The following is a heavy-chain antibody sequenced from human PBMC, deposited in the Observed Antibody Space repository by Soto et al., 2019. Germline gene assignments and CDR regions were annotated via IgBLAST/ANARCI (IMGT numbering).Heavy chain of an antibody. Sequence: PSETLSLTFTVSGGSVSSGSYYWSWIRQPPGKGLEWIGYIYYSGSTYYNPSLKSRVTISVDTSKNQFSLKLSSVTAADTAVYYCARVRRYGDYEERHWFDPWGQGTLVTVSS. J-gene: IGHJ5*02. CDR1: GGSVSSGSYY. D-gene: IGHD4-17*01. CDR2: IYYSGST. CDR3: ARVRRYGDYEERHWFDP. V-gene: IGHV4-31*03.